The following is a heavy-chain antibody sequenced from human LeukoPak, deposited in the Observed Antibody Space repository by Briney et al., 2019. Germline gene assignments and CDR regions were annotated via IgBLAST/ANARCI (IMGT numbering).Heavy chain of an antibody. CDR1: GFTLSTYW. D-gene: IGHD5-24*01. J-gene: IGHJ3*01. V-gene: IGHV3-74*01. CDR3: ARGRHCRHGACYSAFDL. Sequence: GGSLRLSCAASGFTLSTYWMHWVRQAPGKGLVWLSRFNSDGRSTSYAESVKGRFTISRDNAKNTVYLQMNSLRAEDTAVYYCARGRHCRHGACYSAFDLWGQGTMVTVSS. CDR2: FNSDGRST.